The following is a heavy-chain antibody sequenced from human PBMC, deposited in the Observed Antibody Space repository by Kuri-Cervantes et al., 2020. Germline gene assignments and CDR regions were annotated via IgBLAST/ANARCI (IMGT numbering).Heavy chain of an antibody. CDR3: ARDTGSGWYF. J-gene: IGHJ4*02. V-gene: IGHV3-48*02. CDR2: ISSSSSSTI. D-gene: IGHD6-19*01. CDR1: GFTFSSYS. Sequence: GESLKISCAASGFTFSSYSMNWVRQAPGKGLEWVSYISSSSSSTIYYADSVKGRFTISRDNAKNSLYLQMNSLRDEDTAVYYCARDTGSGWYFGGQGTLVTVSS.